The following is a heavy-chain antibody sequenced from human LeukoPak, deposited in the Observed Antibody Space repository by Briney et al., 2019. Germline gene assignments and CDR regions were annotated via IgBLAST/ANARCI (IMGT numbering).Heavy chain of an antibody. CDR3: AKDSYCSSTSCYTGFDY. V-gene: IGHV3-21*04. Sequence: GGSLRLSCAASGFTFSSYSMNWVRQAPGKGLEWVSSISSSSSYIYYADSVKGRFTISRDNSKNTLYLQMNSLRAEDTAVYYCAKDSYCSSTSCYTGFDYWGQGTLVTVSS. CDR2: ISSSSSYI. J-gene: IGHJ4*02. D-gene: IGHD2-2*02. CDR1: GFTFSSYS.